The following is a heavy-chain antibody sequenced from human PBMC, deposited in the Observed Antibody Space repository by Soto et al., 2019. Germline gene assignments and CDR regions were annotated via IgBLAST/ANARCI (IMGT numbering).Heavy chain of an antibody. CDR2: IWYDGSNK. D-gene: IGHD2-15*01. CDR3: ARTKCSGGSCYSWSLDY. CDR1: GFTFSSYG. J-gene: IGHJ4*02. Sequence: LRLSCAASGFTFSSYGMHWVRQAPGKGLEWVAVIWYDGSNKYYADSVKGRFTISRDNSKNTLYLQMNSLRAEDTAMYYCARTKCSGGSCYSWSLDYWGQGTPVTVYS. V-gene: IGHV3-33*01.